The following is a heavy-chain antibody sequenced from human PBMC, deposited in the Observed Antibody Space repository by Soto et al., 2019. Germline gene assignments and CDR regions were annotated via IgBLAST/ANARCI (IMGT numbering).Heavy chain of an antibody. CDR3: ARDNWNSY. J-gene: IGHJ4*01. D-gene: IGHD1-7*01. Sequence: RQAPGKGLMWVSRIHNDGSTTRYADSVKGRFTISRDNAKNTLYLQMSSLRVEDTAVYYCARDNWNSYWGQGTLVTVSS. V-gene: IGHV3-74*01. CDR2: IHNDGSTT.